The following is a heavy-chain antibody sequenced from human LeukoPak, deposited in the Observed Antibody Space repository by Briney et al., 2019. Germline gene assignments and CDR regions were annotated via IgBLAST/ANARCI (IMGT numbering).Heavy chain of an antibody. CDR1: GGSFSGYY. Sequence: SETLSLTCAVYGGSFSGYYWSWIRQPPGKGLEWIGEINHSGSTNYNPSLKSRVTISVDTSKNQFSLKLSSVTAADTAVYYCARHRGYSSSWTHTRDWFDPWGQGTLVTVSS. CDR2: INHSGST. CDR3: ARHRGYSSSWTHTRDWFDP. V-gene: IGHV4-34*01. J-gene: IGHJ5*02. D-gene: IGHD6-13*01.